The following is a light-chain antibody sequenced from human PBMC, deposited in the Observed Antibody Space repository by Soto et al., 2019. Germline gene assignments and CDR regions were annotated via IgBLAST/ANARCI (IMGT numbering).Light chain of an antibody. Sequence: EIVLTQSPATLSLSPGETATLSCRASQSVGSDLAWYQQKPGQAPRLVIYDIFTRATGVPNRISGSGSGTEFTLTISSLQSEDFAVYYCQQYNSWPLTCGGGTKGDIK. CDR2: DIF. V-gene: IGKV3D-15*01. J-gene: IGKJ4*01. CDR1: QSVGSD. CDR3: QQYNSWPLT.